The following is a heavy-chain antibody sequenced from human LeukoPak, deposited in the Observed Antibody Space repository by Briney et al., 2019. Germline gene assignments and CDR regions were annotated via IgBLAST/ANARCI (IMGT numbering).Heavy chain of an antibody. Sequence: SQTLSLTCAISGDSVSSNNAAWNWIRQSPSRGLEWLGRTYYRPKWYHDYAVSVKSRIIINPDTSRNQFSLQLNSVTPDDTAMYYCVRDLAAAGGGFFDYWGPGTLVTVSS. D-gene: IGHD6-13*01. J-gene: IGHJ4*02. CDR2: TYYRPKWYH. CDR1: GDSVSSNNAA. CDR3: VRDLAAAGGGFFDY. V-gene: IGHV6-1*01.